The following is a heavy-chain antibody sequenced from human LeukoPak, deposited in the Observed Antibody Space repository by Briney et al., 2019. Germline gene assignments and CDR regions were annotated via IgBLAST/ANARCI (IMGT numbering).Heavy chain of an antibody. D-gene: IGHD5-24*01. CDR2: ISGSGVYT. CDR3: AKAVDLATISVDI. Sequence: GGTLRLSCAASGFTFDSYGMNWVRQAPGKGLEWVSGISGSGVYTYYADSVKGRFTISRDNSKNTLYLVMNSLRVDDTAVYYCAKAVDLATISVDIWGQGTMVTVSS. J-gene: IGHJ3*02. V-gene: IGHV3-23*01. CDR1: GFTFDSYG.